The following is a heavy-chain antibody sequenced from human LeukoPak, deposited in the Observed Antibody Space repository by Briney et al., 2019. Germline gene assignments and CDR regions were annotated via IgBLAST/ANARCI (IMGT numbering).Heavy chain of an antibody. V-gene: IGHV4-4*07. CDR1: GGSFSGYY. CDR3: ARDTMVRGGNWFDP. J-gene: IGHJ5*02. Sequence: SETLSLTCAVYGGSFSGYYWSWIRQPPGKGLEWIGRIYTSGSTNYNPSLKSRVTMSVDTSKNQFSLKLSSVTAADTAVYYCARDTMVRGGNWFDPWGQGTLVTVSS. CDR2: IYTSGST. D-gene: IGHD3-10*01.